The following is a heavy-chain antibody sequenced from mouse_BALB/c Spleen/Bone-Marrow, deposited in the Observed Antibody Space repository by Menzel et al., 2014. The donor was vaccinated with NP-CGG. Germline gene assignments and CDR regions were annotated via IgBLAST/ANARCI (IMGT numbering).Heavy chain of an antibody. CDR3: ARKYGDY. CDR1: GYPFSSYW. CDR2: IYPGDGET. J-gene: IGHJ2*01. D-gene: IGHD2-10*02. V-gene: IGHV1-80*01. Sequence: QVQLKQSGAELVRPGSSVKISCKASGYPFSSYWMNWVKQRPGQGLEWIGQIYPGDGETNYNGKFKGNATLTADKSSSTPYIHLISLTSEDSAVYFCARKYGDYWGQGTTLTVSS.